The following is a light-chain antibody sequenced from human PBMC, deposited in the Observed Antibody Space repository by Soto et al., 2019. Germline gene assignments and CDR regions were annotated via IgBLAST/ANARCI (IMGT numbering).Light chain of an antibody. V-gene: IGKV1-5*03. Sequence: DIQMTQSPSTLSASVGDRVTITCRASQSISSWLAWYQQKPGKAPKLLIYKASSLESGVPSRFSGSGSGTEFTLSISNQQPDDCATYCCQQYNSYPLTFGGGTKVEIK. CDR2: KAS. J-gene: IGKJ4*01. CDR1: QSISSW. CDR3: QQYNSYPLT.